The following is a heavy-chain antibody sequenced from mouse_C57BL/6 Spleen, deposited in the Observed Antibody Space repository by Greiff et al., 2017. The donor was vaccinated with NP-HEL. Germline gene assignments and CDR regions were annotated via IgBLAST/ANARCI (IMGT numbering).Heavy chain of an antibody. CDR1: GFSFNTYA. J-gene: IGHJ2*01. D-gene: IGHD1-1*01. CDR2: IRSKSNNYAT. V-gene: IGHV10-1*01. CDR3: VRQDYYGSFDY. Sequence: EVKVVESGGGLVQPKGSLKLSCAASGFSFNTYAMNWVRQAPGKGLEWVARIRSKSNNYATYYADSVKDRFTISRDDSESMLYLQMNNLKTEDTAMYYCVRQDYYGSFDYWGQGTTLTVSS.